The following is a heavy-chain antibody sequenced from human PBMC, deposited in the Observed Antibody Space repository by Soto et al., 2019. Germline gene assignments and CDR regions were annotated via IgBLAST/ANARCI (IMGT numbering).Heavy chain of an antibody. D-gene: IGHD2-15*01. V-gene: IGHV4-39*01. CDR2: MLYSGLT. CDR1: GYSVSSSDYY. J-gene: IGHJ6*02. CDR3: APLSVSLSGPYGIHV. Sequence: SETLSLTCSVSGYSVSSSDYYWAWIRQPPGKGLEWIGSMLYSGLTYYNPSLKSRVTLSVDTSKNQFSVRLNSVTASDTAVYYCAPLSVSLSGPYGIHVRGQGTTVTVSS.